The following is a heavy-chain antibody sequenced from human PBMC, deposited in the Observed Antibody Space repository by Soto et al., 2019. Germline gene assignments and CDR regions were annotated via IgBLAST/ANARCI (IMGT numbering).Heavy chain of an antibody. V-gene: IGHV3-30*18. CDR1: GFTFSSYG. J-gene: IGHJ6*02. D-gene: IGHD2-2*01. CDR3: ANDIIPYWSSTSCYFSYGMDV. Sequence: PGGSLRLSCAASGFTFSSYGMLWVRQAPGKGLEWVAVISYDGSNKYYADSVKGRLTISRDNSKNSLYLQMNSLRAEDTALYYCANDIIPYWSSTSCYFSYGMDVWGQGTTVTVSS. CDR2: ISYDGSNK.